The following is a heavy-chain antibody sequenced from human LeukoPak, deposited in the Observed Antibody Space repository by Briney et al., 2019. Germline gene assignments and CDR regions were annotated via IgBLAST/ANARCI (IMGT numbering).Heavy chain of an antibody. Sequence: PGGSLRLSCAASGLTVSSNYMSWVRQAPGKGLEWVSVIYSGGSTYYADSVKGRFTISRDNSKNTLYLQMNSLRAEDTAVYYCARSEILDYYYGSGRYFDCWGQGSLVTVSS. V-gene: IGHV3-53*01. CDR2: IYSGGST. D-gene: IGHD3-10*01. CDR3: ARSEILDYYYGSGRYFDC. CDR1: GLTVSSNY. J-gene: IGHJ4*02.